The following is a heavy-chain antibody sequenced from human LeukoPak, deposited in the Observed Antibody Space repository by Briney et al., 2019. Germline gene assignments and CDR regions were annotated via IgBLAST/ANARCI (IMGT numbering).Heavy chain of an antibody. CDR1: GLTFSSYW. CDR3: ARDRYYYGSGSPILGY. V-gene: IGHV3-7*04. Sequence: SGGSLRLSCAASGLTFSSYWMSWVRQAPGKGLEWVANIKQDGSEKYYVDSVKGRFTISRDNAKNSLYLQMNSLRAEDTAVYYCARDRYYYGSGSPILGYWGQGTLVTVSS. J-gene: IGHJ4*02. D-gene: IGHD3-10*01. CDR2: IKQDGSEK.